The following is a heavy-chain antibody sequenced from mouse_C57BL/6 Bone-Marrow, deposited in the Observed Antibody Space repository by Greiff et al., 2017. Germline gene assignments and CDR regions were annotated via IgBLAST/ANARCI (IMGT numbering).Heavy chain of an antibody. Sequence: EVQGVESGGDLVKPGGSLKLSCAASGFTFSSYGMSWVRQTPDKRLEWVATISSGGSYTYYPDSVKGRFTISRDNANNTLYLQMSSLKSEDTAMYYCARRLLRYYFDYWGQGTTLTVSS. J-gene: IGHJ2*01. V-gene: IGHV5-6*01. CDR3: ARRLLRYYFDY. CDR2: ISSGGSYT. CDR1: GFTFSSYG. D-gene: IGHD1-1*01.